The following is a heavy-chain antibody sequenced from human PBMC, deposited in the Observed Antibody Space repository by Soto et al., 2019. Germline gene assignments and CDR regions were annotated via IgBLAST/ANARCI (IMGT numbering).Heavy chain of an antibody. Sequence: GGSVRLSCAASGFKFITYLIYWVRQAPGKGLVWVSRTNSDGSDTSYADSVKGRFTISRDNAKNTLYLQMNSLRAEDTAVYYCARDRGWSLFDYWGQGTLVTVSS. CDR1: GFKFITYL. D-gene: IGHD6-19*01. J-gene: IGHJ4*02. V-gene: IGHV3-74*01. CDR2: TNSDGSDT. CDR3: ARDRGWSLFDY.